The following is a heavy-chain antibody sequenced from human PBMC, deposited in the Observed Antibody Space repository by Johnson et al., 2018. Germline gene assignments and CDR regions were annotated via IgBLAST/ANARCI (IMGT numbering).Heavy chain of an antibody. CDR1: GGIFSRFT. V-gene: IGHV1-69*01. CDR3: ARVRDYRNGNSFYFYYYGLDV. Sequence: QVQPVESGAEVKKPGSSXKVSCKTSGGIFSRFTISWVRQAPGQGLEWMGGIPPLSRSPSYTQGRVTFSADESTSTAYMELSSLRADDTAVYFWARVRDYRNGNSFYFYYYGLDVWGQGTTVTVSS. CDR2: IPPLSRSP. D-gene: IGHD3-10*01. J-gene: IGHJ6*02.